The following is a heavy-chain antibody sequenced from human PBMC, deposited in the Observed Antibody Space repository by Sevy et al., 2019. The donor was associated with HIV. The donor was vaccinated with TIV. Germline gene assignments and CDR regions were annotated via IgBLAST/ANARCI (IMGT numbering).Heavy chain of an antibody. V-gene: IGHV4-39*02. Sequence: SETLSLTCFVSGGSISSNSYHWGWIRQPPGRELEWIGTIHYGGSTYYNPSLESRVTLSVDTSKNHFSLKLSSLTAADEALYYCARRGIAGSTDYFDYWGQGTLVTISS. CDR3: ARRGIAGSTDYFDY. D-gene: IGHD1-20*01. J-gene: IGHJ4*02. CDR1: GGSISSNSYH. CDR2: IHYGGST.